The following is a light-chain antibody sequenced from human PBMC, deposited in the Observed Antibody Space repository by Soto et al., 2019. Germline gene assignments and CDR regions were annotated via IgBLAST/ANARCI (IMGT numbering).Light chain of an antibody. CDR2: GAS. Sequence: EVVMTQFPATLSVSPGGRATLSCRASQSLSTNLAWYQQKPGQAPRLLIYGASNRATGIPDRFSGSGSGTDFTLTISRLEPEDFAVYYCQQYGSSGTFGQGTKVDIK. CDR1: QSLSTN. CDR3: QQYGSSGT. V-gene: IGKV3-20*01. J-gene: IGKJ1*01.